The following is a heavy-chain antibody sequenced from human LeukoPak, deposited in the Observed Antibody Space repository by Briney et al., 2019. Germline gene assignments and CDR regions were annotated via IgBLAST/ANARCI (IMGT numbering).Heavy chain of an antibody. V-gene: IGHV1-46*01. CDR3: AREQSDSSGYYSNKFDY. J-gene: IGHJ4*02. CDR2: INPSGGST. D-gene: IGHD3-22*01. CDR1: GYTFTSYY. Sequence: ASVKVSCKASGYTFTSYYMHWVRQAPGQGLEWMGIINPSGGSTSYAQKFQGRVTMTRDTSTSTVYMELSSLRSEDTAVYYCAREQSDSSGYYSNKFDYWGQGTLVTVSS.